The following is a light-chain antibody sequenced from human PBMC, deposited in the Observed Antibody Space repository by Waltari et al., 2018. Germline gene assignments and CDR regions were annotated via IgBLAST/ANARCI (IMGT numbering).Light chain of an antibody. V-gene: IGLV1-44*01. CDR1: NFNIGSNS. J-gene: IGLJ1*01. Sequence: QSVVTQPPSASGTPGQRVTISCSGSNFNIGSNSVYWFQQLPGAAPKLLMDDNEQRPSGVPDRFSASKSGTSASLAISALQSGDEADYYCATWEGSQRVFGTGTKVTVL. CDR2: DNE. CDR3: ATWEGSQRV.